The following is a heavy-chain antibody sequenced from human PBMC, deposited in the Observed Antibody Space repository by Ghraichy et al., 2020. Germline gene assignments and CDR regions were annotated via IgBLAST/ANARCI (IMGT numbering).Heavy chain of an antibody. D-gene: IGHD4-17*01. CDR1: GFTFSSYS. J-gene: IGHJ3*02. Sequence: GESLNISCAASGFTFSSYSMNWVRQAPGKGLEWVSYISSSSSTIYYADSVKGRFTISRDNAKNSPYLQMNSLRDEDTAVYYCARDKWGGYGDYAGEAFDIWGQGTMVTVSS. CDR3: ARDKWGGYGDYAGEAFDI. V-gene: IGHV3-48*02. CDR2: ISSSSSTI.